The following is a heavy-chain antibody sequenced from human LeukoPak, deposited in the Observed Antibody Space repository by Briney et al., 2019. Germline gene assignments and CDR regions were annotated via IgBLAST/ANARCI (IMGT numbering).Heavy chain of an antibody. CDR1: GFTFSKSW. Sequence: GGSLRFSCAASGFTFSKSWMSWVRQAPGKGLEWVANMNEDGSEKDYVDSVKGRFTISRDNARKSLYLQMSSLRAEDTAVYYCATYSHWVAGDVWGQGTTVTVSS. J-gene: IGHJ6*02. CDR3: ATYSHWVAGDV. D-gene: IGHD3-16*01. CDR2: MNEDGSEK. V-gene: IGHV3-7*01.